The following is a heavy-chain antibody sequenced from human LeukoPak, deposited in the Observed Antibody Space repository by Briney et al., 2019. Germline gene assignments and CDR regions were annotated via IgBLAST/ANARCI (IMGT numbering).Heavy chain of an antibody. J-gene: IGHJ4*02. CDR1: GYTFTSYG. V-gene: IGHV1-18*01. D-gene: IGHD3-22*01. Sequence: GASVKVSCKASGYTFTSYGINWVRQAPGQGLEWMGWISAYNGNTNYAQKLQGRVTMTTDTSTSTAYMELRSLRSDDTAVYYCARDPSPQSVWLLPPFDYWGQGTLVTVSS. CDR2: ISAYNGNT. CDR3: ARDPSPQSVWLLPPFDY.